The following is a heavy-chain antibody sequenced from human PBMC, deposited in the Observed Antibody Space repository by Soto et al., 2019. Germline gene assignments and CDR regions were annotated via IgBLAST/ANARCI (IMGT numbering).Heavy chain of an antibody. D-gene: IGHD3-3*01. CDR2: TSYDGTKK. J-gene: IGHJ3*02. CDR1: GFIFSNYG. CDR3: ATELGLWSGYLDAFDI. V-gene: IGHV3-30*03. Sequence: GGSLRLSCAASGFIFSNYGMHWVRQAPGKGLEWVAVTSYDGTKKYYGDSVKGRFTISRDNSMNTLYLQMDSLSAEDTAVYYCATELGLWSGYLDAFDIWGQGTMVTVSS.